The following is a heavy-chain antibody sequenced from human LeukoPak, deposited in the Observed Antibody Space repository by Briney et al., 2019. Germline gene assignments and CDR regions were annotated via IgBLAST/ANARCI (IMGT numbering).Heavy chain of an antibody. J-gene: IGHJ5*02. CDR1: GYTFTGYY. V-gene: IGHV1-2*02. D-gene: IGHD4-17*01. CDR3: ARALSDDYGDYNWFDP. Sequence: ASVKVSCKASGYTFTGYYMHWVRQAPGQGLEWMGWINPNSGGTNYVQKFQGRVTMTRNTSISTAYMELSSLRSEDTAVYYCARALSDDYGDYNWFDPWGQGTLVTVSS. CDR2: INPNSGGT.